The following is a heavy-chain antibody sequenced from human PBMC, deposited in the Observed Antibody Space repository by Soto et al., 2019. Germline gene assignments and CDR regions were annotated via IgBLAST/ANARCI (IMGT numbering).Heavy chain of an antibody. CDR2: IIPIFGTA. CDR3: AIMIRGYSYGGPDFDY. D-gene: IGHD5-18*01. Sequence: QVQLVQSGAEVKKPGSSVKVSCKASGGTFSSYAISWVRQAPGQGLEWMGGIIPIFGTANYAQKFQGRVTITADESTSTDYMELSSLRSEDTAVYYCAIMIRGYSYGGPDFDYWGQGTLVTVSS. V-gene: IGHV1-69*01. CDR1: GGTFSSYA. J-gene: IGHJ4*02.